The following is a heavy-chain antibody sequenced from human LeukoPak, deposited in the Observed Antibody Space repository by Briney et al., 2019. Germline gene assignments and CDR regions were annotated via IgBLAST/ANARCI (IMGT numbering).Heavy chain of an antibody. CDR3: ARRGNNYGYIDY. CDR2: ISPTSTTI. J-gene: IGHJ4*02. Sequence: GGSLRLSCAASGFTFSSYTVTWVRQAPGKGLDWVSYISPTSTTIYYADSVRGRFTISRDNAKNSLYLQMNSLRVEDTAVYYCARRGNNYGYIDYWGQGTLVAVSS. CDR1: GFTFSSYT. V-gene: IGHV3-48*04. D-gene: IGHD1/OR15-1a*01.